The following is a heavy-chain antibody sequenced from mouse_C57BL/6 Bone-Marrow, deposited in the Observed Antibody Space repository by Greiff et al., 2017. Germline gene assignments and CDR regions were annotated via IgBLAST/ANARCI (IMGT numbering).Heavy chain of an antibody. Sequence: EVHLVESGGGLVQPGGSLKLSCAASGFTFSDYGMAWVRQAPRKGPAWVAFISNLAYSIYYADTVTGRFTISRENAKNTLYLEMSSLRSEDTAMYYCARHSEGLDYWGQGTTLTVSS. D-gene: IGHD2-2*01. CDR1: GFTFSDYG. V-gene: IGHV5-15*01. CDR3: ARHSEGLDY. J-gene: IGHJ2*01. CDR2: ISNLAYSI.